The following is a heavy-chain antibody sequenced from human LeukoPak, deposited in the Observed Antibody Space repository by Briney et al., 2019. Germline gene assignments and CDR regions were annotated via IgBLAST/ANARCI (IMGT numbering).Heavy chain of an antibody. D-gene: IGHD3/OR15-3a*01. J-gene: IGHJ4*02. CDR2: INPNTSVT. CDR1: GYTFTGHY. V-gene: IGHV1-2*02. CDR3: ASVASGTAYLRYDY. Sequence: GASVKVSCKASGYTFTGHYVHWLRQAPGQGLEWMGWINPNTSVTNYAQKFQDRVTLTRDTSISTAYMELSWLRSDDTAIYYCASVASGTAYLRYDYWGQGTLVTVSS.